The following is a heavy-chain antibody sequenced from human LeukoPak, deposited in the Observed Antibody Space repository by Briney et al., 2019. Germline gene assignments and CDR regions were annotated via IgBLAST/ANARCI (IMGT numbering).Heavy chain of an antibody. CDR1: GYSISSGYY. J-gene: IGHJ4*02. Sequence: PSETLSLTCAVSGYSISSGYYWGWIRQPPGTELEWIGSIYHSGSTYYNPSLKSRVTISVDTSKNQFSLNLSSVTAADTAVYYCARSRERNRFGELGYWGQGTLVTVSS. D-gene: IGHD3-10*01. CDR2: IYHSGST. V-gene: IGHV4-38-2*01. CDR3: ARSRERNRFGELGY.